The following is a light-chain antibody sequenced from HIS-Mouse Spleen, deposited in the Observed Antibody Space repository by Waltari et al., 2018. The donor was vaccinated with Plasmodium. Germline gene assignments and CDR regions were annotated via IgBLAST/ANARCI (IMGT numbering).Light chain of an antibody. CDR3: YSTDSSGNHRV. Sequence: SYELTQPPSVSVSPGQTARITCSGDALPTKYANCNQQKSGQAPVLVIYEDSKRPSGIPERFSGSSSGTMATLTISGAQVEDEADYYCYSTDSSGNHRVFGGGTKLTVL. CDR1: ALPTKY. CDR2: EDS. J-gene: IGLJ3*02. V-gene: IGLV3-10*01.